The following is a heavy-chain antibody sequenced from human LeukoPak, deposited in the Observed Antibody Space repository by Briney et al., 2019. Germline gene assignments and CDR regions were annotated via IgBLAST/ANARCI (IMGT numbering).Heavy chain of an antibody. D-gene: IGHD4-17*01. CDR3: ARSPGQSLRSAWFDP. V-gene: IGHV4-61*02. Sequence: PLETLSLTCTVSGGSISSGSYYWSWIRQPAGKGLEWIGRIYTSGSTNYNPSLKSRVTISVDTSKNQFSLKLSSVTAADTAVYYCARSPGQSLRSAWFDPWGQGTLVTVSS. CDR1: GGSISSGSYY. CDR2: IYTSGST. J-gene: IGHJ5*02.